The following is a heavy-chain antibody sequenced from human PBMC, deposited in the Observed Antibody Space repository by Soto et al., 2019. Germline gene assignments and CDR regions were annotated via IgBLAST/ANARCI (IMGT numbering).Heavy chain of an antibody. J-gene: IGHJ4*02. CDR2: INHSGST. D-gene: IGHD1-1*01. CDR1: GGSFSGYY. CDR3: ARGKSGAGDY. V-gene: IGHV4-34*01. Sequence: NPSETLSLTCAVYGGSFSGYYWSWIRQPPGKGLEWIGEINHSGSTNYNPSLKSRVTISVDTSKNQFSLKLSSVTAADTAVYYCARGKSGAGDYWGQGTLVTVSS.